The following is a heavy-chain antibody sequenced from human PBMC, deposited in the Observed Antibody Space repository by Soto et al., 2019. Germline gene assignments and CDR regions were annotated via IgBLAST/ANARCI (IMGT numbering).Heavy chain of an antibody. Sequence: PGGCLGLSCAASGFTFTRYSMNWVRQAPGKGLEWVSSISSTTNYIYYADSMKGRFTVSRDNAKNSVYLDMNSLSAEDTAVYYCARESEDLTSNFDYWGQGTLVTVS. CDR3: ARESEDLTSNFDY. J-gene: IGHJ4*02. V-gene: IGHV3-21*01. CDR1: GFTFTRYS. CDR2: ISSTTNYI.